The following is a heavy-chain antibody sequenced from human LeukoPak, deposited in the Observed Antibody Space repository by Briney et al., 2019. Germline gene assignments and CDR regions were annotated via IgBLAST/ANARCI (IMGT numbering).Heavy chain of an antibody. Sequence: ASVKVSCKASGYTFTSYGISWVRQAPGQGLEWMGWISAYNGNTNYAQKLQGRVTMTTDTSTSTAYMELRGLRSDDTAVYYCARDNEGYYYYGMDVWGKGTTVTVSS. V-gene: IGHV1-18*04. CDR2: ISAYNGNT. CDR1: GYTFTSYG. J-gene: IGHJ6*04. D-gene: IGHD1-1*01. CDR3: ARDNEGYYYYGMDV.